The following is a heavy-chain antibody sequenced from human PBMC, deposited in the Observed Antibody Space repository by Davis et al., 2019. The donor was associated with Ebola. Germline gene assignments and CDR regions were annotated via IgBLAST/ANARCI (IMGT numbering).Heavy chain of an antibody. CDR2: ISAYNGNT. CDR3: ARDFGFLESHGWFDP. D-gene: IGHD3-3*01. J-gene: IGHJ5*02. CDR1: GYTFTSYG. V-gene: IGHV1-18*01. Sequence: ASVKVSCKASGYTFTSYGISWVRQAPGQGLEWMGWISAYNGNTNYAQKLQGRVTMTTDTSTSTAYMELRSLRSDDTAVYYCARDFGFLESHGWFDPWGQGTLVTVSS.